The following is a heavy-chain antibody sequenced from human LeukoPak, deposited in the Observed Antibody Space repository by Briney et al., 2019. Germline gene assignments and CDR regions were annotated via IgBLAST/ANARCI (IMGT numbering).Heavy chain of an antibody. D-gene: IGHD3-9*01. Sequence: GGSLRLSCAASGSTFSSYGMSWVRQAPGKGLEWVSAISGSGGSTYYADSVKGRFTISRDNSKNTLYLQMNSLRAEDTAVYYCASAPYYDILTGEYFQHWGQGTLVTVSS. J-gene: IGHJ1*01. CDR3: ASAPYYDILTGEYFQH. V-gene: IGHV3-23*01. CDR2: ISGSGGST. CDR1: GSTFSSYG.